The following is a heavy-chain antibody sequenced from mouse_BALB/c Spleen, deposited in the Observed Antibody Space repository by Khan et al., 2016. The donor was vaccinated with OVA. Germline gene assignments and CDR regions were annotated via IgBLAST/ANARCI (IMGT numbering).Heavy chain of an antibody. CDR3: ARSGELWLGGGCTN. D-gene: IGHD3-1*01. Sequence: QVQLKQSGAELARPGASVKMSCKTSGYTFTTYTLHWVKQRPGRSLEWIGYINPSNDYTNYNQKFKDKSTLTADKSSSTAYMQLSSLTSEDSAVYYCARSGELWLGGGCTNWGQGTLVTVSA. V-gene: IGHV1-4*01. CDR1: GYTFTTYT. CDR2: INPSNDYT. J-gene: IGHJ3*01.